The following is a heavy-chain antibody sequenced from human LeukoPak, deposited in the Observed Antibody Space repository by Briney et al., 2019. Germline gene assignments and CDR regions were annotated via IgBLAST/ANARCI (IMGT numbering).Heavy chain of an antibody. J-gene: IGHJ4*02. CDR3: ARGDSYGLHY. CDR1: GGSFSGYY. V-gene: IGHV4-34*01. D-gene: IGHD5-18*01. Sequence: KASETLSLTCAVYGGSFSGYYWSWIRQPPGKGLEWIGEINHSGSTNYNPSLKSRVTISVDASKNQFSLKLSSVTAADTAVYYCARGDSYGLHYWGQGTLVTVSS. CDR2: INHSGST.